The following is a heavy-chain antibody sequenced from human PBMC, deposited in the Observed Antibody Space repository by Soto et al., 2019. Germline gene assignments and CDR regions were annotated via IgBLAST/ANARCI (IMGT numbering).Heavy chain of an antibody. Sequence: LRLSCAASGFTFSSYWMSWVRQAPGKGLEWVSYITDSSDTVHYADSVRGRFTISRDNAESSLYLQMNSLRDEDTAVYFCARDFGHGYYLDYWGRGTLVTVSS. CDR2: ITDSSDTV. CDR1: GFTFSSYW. D-gene: IGHD3-3*01. CDR3: ARDFGHGYYLDY. V-gene: IGHV3-48*02. J-gene: IGHJ4*02.